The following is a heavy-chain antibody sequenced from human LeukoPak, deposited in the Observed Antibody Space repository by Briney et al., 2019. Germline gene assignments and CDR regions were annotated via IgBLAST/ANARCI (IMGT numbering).Heavy chain of an antibody. Sequence: PSQTLSLTCTVSGGSISSGADYWSWIRQPPGKAPEWIGYIYQSGTTYYNPSLKSRVTISVDTSKNQFSLKLSSVTAADTAVYYCARENFDWNGAFDIWGQGTMVTVSS. CDR3: ARENFDWNGAFDI. CDR2: IYQSGTT. D-gene: IGHD3-9*01. CDR1: GGSISSGADY. J-gene: IGHJ3*02. V-gene: IGHV4-30-2*05.